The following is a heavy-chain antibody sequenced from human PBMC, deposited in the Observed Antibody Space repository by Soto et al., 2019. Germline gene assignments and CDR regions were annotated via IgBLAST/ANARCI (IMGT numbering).Heavy chain of an antibody. J-gene: IGHJ5*02. V-gene: IGHV1-69*13. CDR2: IIPIFGTA. D-gene: IGHD3-9*01. CDR3: ARSPALRYFDWLTNWFDP. CDR1: GGTLSSYA. Sequence: SVKFSCKASGGTLSSYAISWVRRARRQGLEWMGGIIPIFGTANYAQKFQGRVTITADESTSTAYMELRRLRSEDTAVYYCARSPALRYFDWLTNWFDPWGQGTLVTVSS.